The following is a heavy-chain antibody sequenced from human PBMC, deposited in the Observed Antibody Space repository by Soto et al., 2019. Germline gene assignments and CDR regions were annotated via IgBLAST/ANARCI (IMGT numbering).Heavy chain of an antibody. V-gene: IGHV4-31*03. J-gene: IGHJ4*02. Sequence: KASETLSLTCTVSGGPISSGGYYWSWIRQHPGKGLEWIGYIYYSGSTYYNPSLKSRVTISVDTSKNQFSLKLSSVTAADTAVYYCARAEQQLVRVDYWGQGTLVTVSS. D-gene: IGHD6-13*01. CDR2: IYYSGST. CDR1: GGPISSGGYY. CDR3: ARAEQQLVRVDY.